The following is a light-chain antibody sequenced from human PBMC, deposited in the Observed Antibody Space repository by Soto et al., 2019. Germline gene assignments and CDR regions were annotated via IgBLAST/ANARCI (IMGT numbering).Light chain of an antibody. J-gene: IGKJ4*01. Sequence: EIVLTQSPGTLSLSPEERATLSCRASQSVTNNFLAWYQQKPGQAPRLLISGASNRATAIPDRFSGSGSGTDFTLTIGRLEPEDFAVYYCQQCAHSPLTFGGGTKVEIK. V-gene: IGKV3-20*01. CDR3: QQCAHSPLT. CDR2: GAS. CDR1: QSVTNNF.